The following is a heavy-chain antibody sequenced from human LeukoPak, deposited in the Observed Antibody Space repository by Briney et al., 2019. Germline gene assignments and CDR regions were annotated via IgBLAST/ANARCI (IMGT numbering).Heavy chain of an antibody. V-gene: IGHV3-66*01. CDR2: IYRGGST. Sequence: PGGSLRLSCAASGITVSSNDMSWVRQAPGKGLEWVSVIYRGGSTYYADSVKGRFTISRDISKNTLYLQMNSLRAEDTAVYYCARGPTVQEDLDFWGEGTLVTVSS. CDR3: ARGPTVQEDLDF. CDR1: GITVSSND. J-gene: IGHJ4*02.